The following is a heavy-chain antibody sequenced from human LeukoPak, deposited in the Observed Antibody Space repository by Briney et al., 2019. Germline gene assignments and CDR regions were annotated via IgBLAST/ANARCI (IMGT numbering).Heavy chain of an antibody. CDR1: GDSVSSNSAA. D-gene: IGHD6-19*01. J-gene: IGHJ4*02. Sequence: SQTLSLTCAISGDSVSSNSAAWNWIRQSPSRGLEWLGRTYFRPKWYHDYPISVRGRITINPDTSKNQFSLRLNSVTPDDTAVYYCTRGVTVTGYYFDYWGQGTLVTVSS. CDR3: TRGVTVTGYYFDY. V-gene: IGHV6-1*01. CDR2: TYFRPKWYH.